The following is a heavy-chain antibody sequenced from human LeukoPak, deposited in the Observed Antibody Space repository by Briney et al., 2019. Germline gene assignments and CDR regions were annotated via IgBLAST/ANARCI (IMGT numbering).Heavy chain of an antibody. J-gene: IGHJ4*02. D-gene: IGHD1-26*01. Sequence: PRRSLRVSCAASVYTFSTYGMHWVRQAQGKGLEWVALTWYEGSNKNYADSVKGRFTISRDNSKNTLYLQMNSLRGEDTAVYYCARGDLTIAEATTSWYLDYWGQGTLVTVSS. CDR3: ARGDLTIAEATTSWYLDY. CDR2: TWYEGSNK. CDR1: VYTFSTYG. V-gene: IGHV3-33*01.